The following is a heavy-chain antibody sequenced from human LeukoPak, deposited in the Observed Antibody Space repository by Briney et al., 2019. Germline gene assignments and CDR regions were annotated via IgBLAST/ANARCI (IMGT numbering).Heavy chain of an antibody. CDR1: GGSISSGGYS. V-gene: IGHV4-30-2*01. CDR3: ARGDYYAIFDY. D-gene: IGHD3-10*01. Sequence: SQTLSFTCAVSGGSISSGGYSWSWIRQPPGKGLEWIGYIYHSGSTYYNPSLKSRVTISVDRSKNQFSLKLSSVTAADTAVYYCARGDYYAIFDYWGQGTLVTVSS. CDR2: IYHSGST. J-gene: IGHJ4*02.